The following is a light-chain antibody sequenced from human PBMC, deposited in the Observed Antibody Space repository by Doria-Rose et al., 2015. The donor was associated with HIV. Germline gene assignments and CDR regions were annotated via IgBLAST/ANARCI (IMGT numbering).Light chain of an antibody. CDR3: HQYASSRT. CDR2: GAS. CDR1: QSVSANY. V-gene: IGKV3-20*01. Sequence: TQSPGTLSLSPGERATLSCRASQSVSANYLAWYQQRPGQSPRLLIYGASSRATDIPDRFCGSGSGTDFTLTISRLEPEDFAVYYCHQYASSRTFGQGTKVEIK. J-gene: IGKJ1*01.